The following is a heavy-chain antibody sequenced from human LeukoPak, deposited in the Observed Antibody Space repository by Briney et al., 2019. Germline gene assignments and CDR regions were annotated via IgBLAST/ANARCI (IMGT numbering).Heavy chain of an antibody. CDR1: GYTFTGYY. CDR2: INPNSGGT. D-gene: IGHD2-2*02. V-gene: IGHV1-2*02. J-gene: IGHJ4*02. Sequence: ASVKVSCKASGYTFTGYYMHWVRQAPGQGLEWMGWINPNSGGTNYAQKFQGRVTMTRDTSISTAYMELSRLRSDDSAVYYCAREEVPAAIPVFGYWGQGTLVTVSS. CDR3: AREEVPAAIPVFGY.